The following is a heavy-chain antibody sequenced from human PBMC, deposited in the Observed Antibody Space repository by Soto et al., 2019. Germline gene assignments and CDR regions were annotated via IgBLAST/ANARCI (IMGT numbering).Heavy chain of an antibody. V-gene: IGHV3-64D*06. CDR3: LKGEYYYDGSAYYPFDY. Sequence: EVQLVESGGGLVQPGGSLRLYYSASRFTFSMYAMHWVRQAPGKGLEYVSSISTNGGSTHYADSVKGRFAISRDNSKNTVYLQMSSLRAEDTAVYYCLKGEYYYDGSAYYPFDYWGQGTLVTVSS. CDR2: ISTNGGST. J-gene: IGHJ4*02. CDR1: RFTFSMYA. D-gene: IGHD3-22*01.